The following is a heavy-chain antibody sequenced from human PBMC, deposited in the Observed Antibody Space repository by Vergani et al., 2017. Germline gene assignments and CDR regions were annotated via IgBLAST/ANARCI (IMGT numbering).Heavy chain of an antibody. Sequence: EKQLVQSGSETKKPGESLKISCQAFGYIFSNFWIGWVRQRPGRGLEWMGIIYPGDSEVKSNPTFRGQVIFSVDTSVNTAYLQWRSLQASDTATYFCASGGHGSENGVALQLWCQGTNITVSS. CDR1: GYIFSNFW. V-gene: IGHV5-51*01. CDR2: IYPGDSEV. CDR3: ASGGHGSENGVALQL. J-gene: IGHJ3*01. D-gene: IGHD3-10*01.